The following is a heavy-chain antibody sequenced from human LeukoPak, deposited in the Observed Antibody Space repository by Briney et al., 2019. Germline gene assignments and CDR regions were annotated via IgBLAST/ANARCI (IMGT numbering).Heavy chain of an antibody. CDR2: ISSSSSTI. D-gene: IGHD6-13*01. CDR3: ARDLHSSTIDY. V-gene: IGHV3-48*01. J-gene: IGHJ4*02. CDR1: GFTFSSYS. Sequence: GGSLRLSCAASGFTFSSYSMNWVRQAPGKGLEWVSYISSSSSTIYYADSVKGRFTISRDNAKNSLYLQMNSLRAEDTAVYYCARDLHSSTIDYWGQGTLVTVSS.